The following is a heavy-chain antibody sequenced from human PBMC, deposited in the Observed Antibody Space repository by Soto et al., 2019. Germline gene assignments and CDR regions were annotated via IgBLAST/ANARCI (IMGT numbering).Heavy chain of an antibody. CDR3: ASGYYYDSSGYYPHN. CDR2: IIPIFGTA. V-gene: IGHV1-69*06. Sequence: GASVKVSCKASGGTFSSYAISGVRQAPGQGLEWMGGIIPIFGTANYAQKFQGRVTITADKSTSTAYMELSSLRSEDTAVYYCASGYYYDSSGYYPHNWGQGTLVTVSS. J-gene: IGHJ4*02. CDR1: GGTFSSYA. D-gene: IGHD3-22*01.